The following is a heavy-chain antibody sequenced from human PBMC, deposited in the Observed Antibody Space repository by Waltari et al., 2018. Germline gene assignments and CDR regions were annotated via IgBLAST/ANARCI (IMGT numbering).Heavy chain of an antibody. Sequence: EVQLVESGGGLVQPGGSLRLSCAASGFTFSSYWMSWVRQAPGKGLEWVAKIKRDGSEKYYVDSMRGRFTISRDNAKNSLYLQMNSLRAVDTAVYYCARGTYSNYGVDYWGQGTLVTVSS. CDR1: GFTFSSYW. CDR3: ARGTYSNYGVDY. D-gene: IGHD4-4*01. J-gene: IGHJ4*02. V-gene: IGHV3-7*01. CDR2: IKRDGSEK.